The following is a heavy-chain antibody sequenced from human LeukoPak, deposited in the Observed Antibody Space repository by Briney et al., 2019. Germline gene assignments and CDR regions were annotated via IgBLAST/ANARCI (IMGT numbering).Heavy chain of an antibody. J-gene: IGHJ4*02. D-gene: IGHD5-18*01. Sequence: SETLSLTCTVSGDSISYYYWSWIRQPPGKGLEWVGKIYYSGNTNYNPSLKSRVTISVDTSKNQFSLKLSSVTAADTAVYYCARVRGYSYDSSDFDYWGQGTLVTVSS. CDR1: GDSISYYY. CDR2: IYYSGNT. V-gene: IGHV4-59*01. CDR3: ARVRGYSYDSSDFDY.